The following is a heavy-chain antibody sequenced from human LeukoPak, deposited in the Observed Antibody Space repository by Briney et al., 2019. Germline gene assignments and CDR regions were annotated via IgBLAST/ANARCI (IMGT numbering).Heavy chain of an antibody. CDR3: ARGVFHDFWSGYQRSTPYRPYNWFDP. Sequence: SETLSLTCAVYGGSFSGYYWSWIRQPPGKGLEWIGEINHSGSTNYNPSLKSRVTISVDTSKNQFSLKLSSVTAADTAVYYCARGVFHDFWSGYQRSTPYRPYNWFDPWGQGTLVTVSS. D-gene: IGHD3-3*01. CDR1: GGSFSGYY. CDR2: INHSGST. V-gene: IGHV4-34*01. J-gene: IGHJ5*02.